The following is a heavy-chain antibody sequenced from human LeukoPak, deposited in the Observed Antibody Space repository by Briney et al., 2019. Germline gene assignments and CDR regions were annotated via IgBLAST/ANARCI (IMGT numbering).Heavy chain of an antibody. D-gene: IGHD3-22*01. J-gene: IGHJ4*02. CDR2: INHSGST. CDR1: GGSFSGYY. Sequence: PSETLSLTCAVYGGSFSGYYWSWIRQPPGKGLEWIGEINHSGSTNYNPSLKSRVTISVDTSKNQFSLKLSSVTAADTAVYYCARGRDSSGYYYFDYWGQGTLVTVSS. V-gene: IGHV4-34*01. CDR3: ARGRDSSGYYYFDY.